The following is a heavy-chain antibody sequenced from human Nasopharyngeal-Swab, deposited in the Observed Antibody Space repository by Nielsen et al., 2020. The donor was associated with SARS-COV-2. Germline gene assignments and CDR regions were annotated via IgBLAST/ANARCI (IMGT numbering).Heavy chain of an antibody. D-gene: IGHD5-12*01. CDR3: ASLVTTNTLGYYFNS. Sequence: SETLSLTCTVSGGSISSSSYYWGWIRQPPGKGLEWIGNIHRSGSTDYNPSLKSRVTISVETSKNQFSLKLSSVTAADTAVYYCASLVTTNTLGYYFNSWGQGTLVTVSS. V-gene: IGHV4-39*01. CDR2: IHRSGST. J-gene: IGHJ4*02. CDR1: GGSISSSSYY.